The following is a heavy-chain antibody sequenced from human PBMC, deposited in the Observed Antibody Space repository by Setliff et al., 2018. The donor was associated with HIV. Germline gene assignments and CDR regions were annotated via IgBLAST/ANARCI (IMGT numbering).Heavy chain of an antibody. CDR3: ARDLGGNNSSFDY. J-gene: IGHJ4*02. V-gene: IGHV1-69*06. Sequence: SVKVSCKASGGILTNYAINWVRQAPGQGLEWLGRLIPVSDTPNFAQKFHGRVTFIADRSTDTAYMELTSLTSDDTAVYYCARDLGGNNSSFDYWGQGTLVTVSS. D-gene: IGHD3-16*01. CDR1: GGILTNYA. CDR2: LIPVSDTP.